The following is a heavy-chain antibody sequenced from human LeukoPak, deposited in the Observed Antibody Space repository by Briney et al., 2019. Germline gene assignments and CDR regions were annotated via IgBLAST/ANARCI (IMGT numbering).Heavy chain of an antibody. V-gene: IGHV4-30-2*01. CDR2: IYRSGST. CDR3: ARCVVVVAAPFDP. D-gene: IGHD2-15*01. CDR1: GGSISSGGYS. J-gene: IGHJ5*02. Sequence: PSETLSLTCAVSGGSISSGGYSWSWIRQPPGKGLEWIGYIYRSGSTYYNPSLKSRVTISVDRSKNQFSLKLSSVTAADTAVYYCARCVVVVAAPFDPWGQGTLVTVSS.